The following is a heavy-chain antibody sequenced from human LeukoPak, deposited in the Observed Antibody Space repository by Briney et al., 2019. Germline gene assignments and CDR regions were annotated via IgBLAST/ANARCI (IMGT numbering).Heavy chain of an antibody. J-gene: IGHJ6*03. CDR1: GYTFTSYD. V-gene: IGHV1-8*01. D-gene: IGHD2-8*01. Sequence: GASVKVSCKASGYTFTSYDINWVRQATGQGLEWMGWMNPNSGNTGYAQKFQGRVTMTRNTSISTAYMELRSLRSDDTAVYYCAREGSGGDRGVDYYYYYMDVWGKGTTVTVSS. CDR3: AREGSGGDRGVDYYYYYMDV. CDR2: MNPNSGNT.